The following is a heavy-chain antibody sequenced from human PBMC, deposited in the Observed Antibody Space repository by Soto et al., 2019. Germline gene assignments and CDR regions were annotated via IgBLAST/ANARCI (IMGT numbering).Heavy chain of an antibody. CDR1: GYNSTDYY. V-gene: IGHV1-2*02. D-gene: IGHD2-15*01. J-gene: IGHJ6*02. Sequence: ASVKVSCKASGYNSTDYYMSWVRQAPGQGLEWMGWINPNSGGTNYAQNFQGRVTMTRDTSISTAYMELSRLKSDDTAVYYCARLSRGRYGVDIWGQGTTVTVSS. CDR2: INPNSGGT. CDR3: ARLSRGRYGVDI.